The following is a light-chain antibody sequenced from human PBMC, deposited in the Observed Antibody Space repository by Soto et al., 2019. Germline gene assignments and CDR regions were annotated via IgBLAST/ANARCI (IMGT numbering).Light chain of an antibody. Sequence: ALTQPPSASGSPGQSVTISCTGTITDIGTYYYVSLYQQHPGKAPKLIIYEVSERPSGVADRFSGSKSGNTASLNVSGLQAEDEADYYCSSYAGTKTLIFGGGTKVTVL. J-gene: IGLJ2*01. CDR2: EVS. V-gene: IGLV2-8*01. CDR1: ITDIGTYYY. CDR3: SSYAGTKTLI.